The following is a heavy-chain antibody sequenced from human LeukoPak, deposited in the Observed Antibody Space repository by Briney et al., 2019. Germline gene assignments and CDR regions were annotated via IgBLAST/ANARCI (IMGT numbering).Heavy chain of an antibody. Sequence: PSQTLSLTCTVSGGSISSGSYYWSWIRQPAGKGLERIGRIYTSGSTNYNPSLKSRVTISVDTSKNQFSLKLSSVTAADTAVYYCARRTDYVWGSYRYVDWGQGTLVTVSS. CDR1: GGSISSGSYY. CDR2: IYTSGST. J-gene: IGHJ4*02. D-gene: IGHD3-16*02. V-gene: IGHV4-61*02. CDR3: ARRTDYVWGSYRYVD.